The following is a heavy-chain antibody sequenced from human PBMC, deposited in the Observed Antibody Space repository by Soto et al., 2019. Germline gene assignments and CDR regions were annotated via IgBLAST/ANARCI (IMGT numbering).Heavy chain of an antibody. D-gene: IGHD6-19*01. CDR2: INPNSGGT. CDR1: GYTFTGYY. V-gene: IGHV1-2*04. Sequence: GASVKVSCKASGYTFTGYYMHWVRQAPGQGLEWMGWINPNSGGTNYAQKFQSWVTMTRDTSISTAYMELSRLRAEDTAVYFCAKDNSGWAHDAFDMWGQGTMVTVSS. CDR3: AKDNSGWAHDAFDM. J-gene: IGHJ3*02.